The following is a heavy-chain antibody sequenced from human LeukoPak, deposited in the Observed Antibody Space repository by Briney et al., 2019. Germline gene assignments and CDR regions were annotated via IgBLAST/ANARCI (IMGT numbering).Heavy chain of an antibody. J-gene: IGHJ6*03. CDR1: GYTFTGYY. V-gene: IGHV1-2*02. D-gene: IGHD6-13*01. CDR3: ARTTEAHSWRTRYYDYYMDV. CDR2: INPNSGGT. Sequence: ASVKVSCKASGYTFTGYYMHWVRQAPGQGLEWMGWINPNSGGTNYAQKFQGSVTMTRDTSISTAYMELSRLRSDDTAVYYCARTTEAHSWRTRYYDYYMDVWGKGTTVAVSS.